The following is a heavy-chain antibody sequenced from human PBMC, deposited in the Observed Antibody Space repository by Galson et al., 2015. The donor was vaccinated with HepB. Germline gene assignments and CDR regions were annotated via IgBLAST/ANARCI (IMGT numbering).Heavy chain of an antibody. Sequence: SVKVSCKASGGTFSNYAISWVRQAPGQGLEWMGGNILIFDIPNYAQKFQGRVTITADESTSTVYMELSSLRSEDTAVYYCARSPLSTVVRGVAPYNYYYMDVWGQGTTVTVSS. CDR1: GGTFSNYA. D-gene: IGHD3-10*01. V-gene: IGHV1-69*13. J-gene: IGHJ6*03. CDR2: NILIFDIP. CDR3: ARSPLSTVVRGVAPYNYYYMDV.